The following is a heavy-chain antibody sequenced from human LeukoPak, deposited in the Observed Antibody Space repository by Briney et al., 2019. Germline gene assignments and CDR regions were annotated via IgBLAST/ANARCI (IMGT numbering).Heavy chain of an antibody. J-gene: IGHJ3*02. Sequence: GGSLRLSCAASGFTFSSYGMHWVRQAPGKGLEWVAVIWYDGSNKYYADSVKGRFTISRDNSKNTLYLQMNSLRAEDTAVYYCARERERWLHSRAFDIWGQGTMVTVSS. CDR2: IWYDGSNK. CDR3: ARERERWLHSRAFDI. D-gene: IGHD5-24*01. CDR1: GFTFSSYG. V-gene: IGHV3-33*01.